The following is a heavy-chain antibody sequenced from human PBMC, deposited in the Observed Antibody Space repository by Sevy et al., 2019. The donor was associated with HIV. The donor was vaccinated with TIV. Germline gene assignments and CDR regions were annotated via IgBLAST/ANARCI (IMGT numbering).Heavy chain of an antibody. V-gene: IGHV3-23*01. CDR2: ISDSGVST. J-gene: IGHJ6*02. Sequence: GESLKISCAASGFTFSTYAMSWVRQTPGKGLQWVSVISDSGVSTYYADSVQGRFTISRDNSKNTMYLQMNSLRAEDTAVYYCARRPDFGRVILTGVMDVWGQGTTVTVSS. CDR1: GFTFSTYA. D-gene: IGHD3-3*01. CDR3: ARRPDFGRVILTGVMDV.